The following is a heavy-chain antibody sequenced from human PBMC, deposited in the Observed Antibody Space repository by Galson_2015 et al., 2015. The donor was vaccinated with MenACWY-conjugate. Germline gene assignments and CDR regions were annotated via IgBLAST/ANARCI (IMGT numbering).Heavy chain of an antibody. D-gene: IGHD3-22*01. CDR1: GGTFSSYA. CDR3: ARGRYYDSSGYTYYFDY. V-gene: IGHV1-69*13. Sequence: SVKVSCKASGGTFSSYAISWVRQAPGQGLEWMGGIVPIFGTANYAQKFQGRVTITADESTSTAYMELSSLRSEDTAVYYCARGRYYDSSGYTYYFDYWGQGTLVTVSS. J-gene: IGHJ4*02. CDR2: IVPIFGTA.